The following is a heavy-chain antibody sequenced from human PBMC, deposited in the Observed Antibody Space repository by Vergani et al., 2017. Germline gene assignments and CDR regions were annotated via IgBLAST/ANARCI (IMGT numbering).Heavy chain of an antibody. J-gene: IGHJ6*02. D-gene: IGHD1-26*01. CDR3: TRDQSGGASGRYPSSLYGMEV. Sequence: EVQLVESGGGLVKPGGSLRLSCAASGFTFSPYSMNWVRRAPGTGLEWVSSISSSGTYKDYADSVKGRFSISRDNAKNSLFLQMNSLRAEDTALYYCTRDQSGGASGRYPSSLYGMEVWGQGTTVTVSS. CDR1: GFTFSPYS. CDR2: ISSSGTYK. V-gene: IGHV3-21*01.